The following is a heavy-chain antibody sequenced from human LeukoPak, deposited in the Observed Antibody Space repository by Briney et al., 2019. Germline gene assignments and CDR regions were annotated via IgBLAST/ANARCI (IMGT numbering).Heavy chain of an antibody. Sequence: GGSLRLSCAASGFTFSSYWMHWVRQAPGKGLVWVSRINSDGSSTSYADSVKGRFTISRDNAKSTLYLQMNSLRAEDTAVYYCARALESYGDYVDWGQGTLVTVSS. CDR3: ARALESYGDYVD. CDR2: INSDGSST. V-gene: IGHV3-74*01. J-gene: IGHJ4*02. CDR1: GFTFSSYW. D-gene: IGHD4-17*01.